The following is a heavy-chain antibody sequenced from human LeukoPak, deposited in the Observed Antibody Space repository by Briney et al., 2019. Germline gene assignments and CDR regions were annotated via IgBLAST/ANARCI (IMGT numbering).Heavy chain of an antibody. D-gene: IGHD6-6*01. CDR1: GYTLTELS. CDR3: ATATVIAARRGFQH. CDR2: FDPEDGET. V-gene: IGHV1-24*01. J-gene: IGHJ1*01. Sequence: ASVKVSCKVSGYTLTELSMHWVRQAPGKGLEWMGGFDPEDGETIYAQKFQGRVTMTEDTSTDTAYMELSSLRSEDTAVYYCATATVIAARRGFQHWGQGTLVTVSS.